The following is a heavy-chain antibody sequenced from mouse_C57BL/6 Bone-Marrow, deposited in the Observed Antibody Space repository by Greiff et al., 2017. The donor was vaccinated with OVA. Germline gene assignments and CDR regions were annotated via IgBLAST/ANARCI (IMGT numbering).Heavy chain of an antibody. J-gene: IGHJ1*03. V-gene: IGHV1-69*01. D-gene: IGHD1-1*01. Sequence: QVQLQQSGAELVMPGASVKLSCKASGYTFTSYWMHWVKQRPGQGLEWIGEIDPSDSYTNYNQKFKGKSTLTVDKSSSTAYMQLSSLTSEDSAVYYCARSIPLITTVGDWYFDVWGTGTTVTVSS. CDR1: GYTFTSYW. CDR2: IDPSDSYT. CDR3: ARSIPLITTVGDWYFDV.